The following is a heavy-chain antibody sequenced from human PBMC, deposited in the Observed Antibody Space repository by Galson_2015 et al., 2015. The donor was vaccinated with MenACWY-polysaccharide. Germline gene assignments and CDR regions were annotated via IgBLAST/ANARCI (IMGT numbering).Heavy chain of an antibody. CDR3: AWILTPVGGWYWFDP. Sequence: PALVRPTQTLTLTCTFSGFSLSTSGMCVSWIRQPPGKALEWLALTYWDDDKYYSTSLNTRLTISKDTSKNQVVLTMTNMDPVDTDTYYCAWILTPVGGWYWFDPWGQGTLVTVSS. CDR2: TYWDDDK. CDR1: GFSLSTSGMC. J-gene: IGHJ5*02. V-gene: IGHV2-70*01. D-gene: IGHD6-19*01.